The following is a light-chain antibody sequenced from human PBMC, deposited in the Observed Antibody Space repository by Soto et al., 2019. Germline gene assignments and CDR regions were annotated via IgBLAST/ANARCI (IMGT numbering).Light chain of an antibody. J-gene: IGKJ1*01. Sequence: EIVMTHSPPTLSVSPWETATLSCRASQSVGSNLAWYQQKPGQAPRLLISGASTRASGVPARFSGSGSGTEFTLTISSLKSEDIAVYYCQQYNNWPRTFGQGTKVDIK. CDR1: QSVGSN. CDR2: GAS. V-gene: IGKV3-15*01. CDR3: QQYNNWPRT.